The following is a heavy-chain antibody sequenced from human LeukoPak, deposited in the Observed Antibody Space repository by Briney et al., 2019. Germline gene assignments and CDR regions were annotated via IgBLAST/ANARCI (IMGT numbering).Heavy chain of an antibody. V-gene: IGHV5-51*01. CDR3: ARRYGRPFDY. J-gene: IGHJ4*02. CDR1: GYTFTSLW. CDR2: IYPGDSDT. Sequence: GESLKISCKGSGYTFTSLWIGWVRQMPGKGLEWMGIIYPGDSDTRYSPSFEGQVTISADKSISTAYLEWSNLKASDTAIYYCARRYGRPFDYWGQGTLVTVSS. D-gene: IGHD4-17*01.